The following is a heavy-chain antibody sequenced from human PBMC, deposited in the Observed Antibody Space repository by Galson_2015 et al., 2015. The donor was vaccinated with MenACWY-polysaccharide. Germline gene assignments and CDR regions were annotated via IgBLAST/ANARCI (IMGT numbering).Heavy chain of an antibody. CDR3: AKHVLRYFDWLAG. CDR2: ISGSGGST. Sequence: SLRLSCAASRFTFSSYAMSWVRQAPGKGLEWVSAISGSGGSTYYADSVKGRFTISRDNSKNTLYLQMNSLRAEDTAVYYCAKHVLRYFDWLAGWGQGTLVTVSS. V-gene: IGHV3-23*01. D-gene: IGHD3-9*01. J-gene: IGHJ4*02. CDR1: RFTFSSYA.